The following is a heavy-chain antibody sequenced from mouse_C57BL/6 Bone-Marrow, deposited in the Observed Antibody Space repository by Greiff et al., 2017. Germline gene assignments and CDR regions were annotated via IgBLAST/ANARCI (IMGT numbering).Heavy chain of an antibody. Sequence: QVQLQQPGAELVMPGASVKLSCKASGYTFTSYWMHWVKQRPGQGLEWIGEIDPSDSYTNYNQKFKGKSTLTVDKSSSTAYMQLSSLTSEDSAVYDSEREDYYGSSYLDYWGQGTTRTVSS. CDR3: EREDYYGSSYLDY. D-gene: IGHD1-1*01. CDR2: IDPSDSYT. CDR1: GYTFTSYW. V-gene: IGHV1-69*01. J-gene: IGHJ2*01.